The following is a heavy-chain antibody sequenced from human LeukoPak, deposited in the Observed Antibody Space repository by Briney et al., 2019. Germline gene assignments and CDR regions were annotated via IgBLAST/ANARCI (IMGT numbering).Heavy chain of an antibody. CDR2: IRYDGSNK. CDR1: GFTFSSYG. V-gene: IGHV3-30*02. CDR3: AKDSRAPITMVRGVLDY. Sequence: GGSLRLSCAASGFTFSSYGIHWVRQAPGKGLEWVAFIRYDGSNKYYADSVKGRFTISRDNSKNTLYLQMNSLRAEDTAVYYCAKDSRAPITMVRGVLDYWAQGTLVTVSS. J-gene: IGHJ4*02. D-gene: IGHD3-10*01.